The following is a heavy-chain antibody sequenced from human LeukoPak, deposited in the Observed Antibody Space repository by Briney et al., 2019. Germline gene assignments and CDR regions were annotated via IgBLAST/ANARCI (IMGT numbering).Heavy chain of an antibody. CDR3: ARGPRITIFGVVHDAFDI. D-gene: IGHD3-3*01. CDR1: GYTFTSYG. Sequence: ASVKVSCKASGYTFTSYGISWVRQAPGQGLEWMGWISAYNGNTNYAQKLQGRVTMTTDTSTSTAYMELRSLRSDDTAVYYCARGPRITIFGVVHDAFDIWGQGTMVTVSS. CDR2: ISAYNGNT. V-gene: IGHV1-18*01. J-gene: IGHJ3*02.